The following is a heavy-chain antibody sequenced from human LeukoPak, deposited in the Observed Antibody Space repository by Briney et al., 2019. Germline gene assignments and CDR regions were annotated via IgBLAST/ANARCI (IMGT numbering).Heavy chain of an antibody. CDR3: ARTYYYDSSGYAPPGY. D-gene: IGHD3-22*01. V-gene: IGHV5-51*01. J-gene: IGHJ4*02. Sequence: GESLKISCKGSGYSFTSYWIGWVRQMPGKGLGWMGIIYPGDSDTRYSPSFQGQVTISADKSISTAYLQWSSLKASDTAMYYCARTYYYDSSGYAPPGYWGQGTLVTVSS. CDR2: IYPGDSDT. CDR1: GYSFTSYW.